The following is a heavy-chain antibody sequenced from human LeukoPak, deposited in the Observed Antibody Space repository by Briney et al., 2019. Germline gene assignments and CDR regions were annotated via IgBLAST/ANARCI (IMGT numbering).Heavy chain of an antibody. CDR3: ARQGGRNYDILTGYFYYYGMDV. D-gene: IGHD3-9*01. V-gene: IGHV1-8*02. CDR2: MNPNSGNT. CDR1: GGTFSSYA. Sequence: ASVKVSCKASGGTFSSYAISWVRQAPGQGLEWMGWMNPNSGNTGYAQKFQGRVTMTRNTSISTAYMELSSLRSEDTAVYYCARQGGRNYDILTGYFYYYGMDVWGQGTTVTVSS. J-gene: IGHJ6*02.